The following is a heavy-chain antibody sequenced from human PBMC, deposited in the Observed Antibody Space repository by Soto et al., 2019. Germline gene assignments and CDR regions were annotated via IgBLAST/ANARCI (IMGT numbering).Heavy chain of an antibody. CDR1: GYTLTELS. V-gene: IGHV1-24*01. CDR3: ARSSGGVVGIIIEGTNWFAP. Sequence: ASVKVSCKVSGYTLTELSMHWVRQAPGKGLEWMGGFDPEDGETIYAQKFQGRVTMTEDTSTDTAYMELSSLRSEDTAVYYCARSSGGVVGIIIEGTNWFAPWGQGTLVTVSS. J-gene: IGHJ5*02. D-gene: IGHD3-16*01. CDR2: FDPEDGET.